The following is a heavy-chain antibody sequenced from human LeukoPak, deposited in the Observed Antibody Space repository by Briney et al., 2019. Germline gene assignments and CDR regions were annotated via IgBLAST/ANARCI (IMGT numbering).Heavy chain of an antibody. CDR3: ARVTGYMIEDYFDY. CDR1: SYSISSGNY. D-gene: IGHD3-22*01. J-gene: IGHJ4*02. Sequence: PSETLSLTCTVSSYSISSGNYWGWIRQPPGKGLEWIGSIYQSGSTYYNPSHKSRVTISVDTSKNQFSLKVRSGTAADTAVYYCARVTGYMIEDYFDYWGQGTLVTVSS. V-gene: IGHV4-38-2*02. CDR2: IYQSGST.